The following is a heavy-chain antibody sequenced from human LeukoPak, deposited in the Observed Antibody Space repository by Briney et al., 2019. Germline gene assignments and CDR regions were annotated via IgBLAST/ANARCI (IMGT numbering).Heavy chain of an antibody. J-gene: IGHJ6*02. CDR1: GGSFSGYY. Sequence: SETLSLTCAVYGGSFSGYYWSWIRQPPGKGLEWIGEINHSGSTNYNPSLKSRVTISVDTSKNQFSLRLSSVTAADTAVYYCAKSGDGSGSYYIPDYYYYGMDVWGQGTTVTVSS. CDR2: INHSGST. D-gene: IGHD3-10*01. V-gene: IGHV4-34*01. CDR3: AKSGDGSGSYYIPDYYYYGMDV.